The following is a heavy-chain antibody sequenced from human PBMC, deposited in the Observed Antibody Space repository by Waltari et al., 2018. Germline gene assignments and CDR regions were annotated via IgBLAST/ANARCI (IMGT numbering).Heavy chain of an antibody. V-gene: IGHV4-4*02. CDR3: ARDSTQQLVGTFDY. CDR1: GGSISSSNW. Sequence: QVQLQESGPGLVKPSGTLSLTCAVSGGSISSSNWWSWVRQHPGKGLEWIGEIYHSGSTNYNPSLKSRVTISVDTSKNQFSLKLSSVTAADTAVYYCARDSTQQLVGTFDYWGQGTLVTVSS. J-gene: IGHJ4*02. CDR2: IYHSGST. D-gene: IGHD6-6*01.